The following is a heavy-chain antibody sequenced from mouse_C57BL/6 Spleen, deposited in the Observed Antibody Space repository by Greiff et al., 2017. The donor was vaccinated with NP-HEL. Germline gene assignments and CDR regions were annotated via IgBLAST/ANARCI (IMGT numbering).Heavy chain of an antibody. J-gene: IGHJ4*01. D-gene: IGHD1-1*01. CDR2: INYDGSST. V-gene: IGHV5-16*01. CDR1: GFTFSDYY. Sequence: VQLKESEGGLVQPGRSMKLSCTASGFTFSDYYMAWVRQVPEKGLEWVANINYDGSSTYYLDSLKSRFIISRDNAKNILYLQMSSLKSEDTATYYCARFYYYDAMDYWGQGTSVTVSS. CDR3: ARFYYYDAMDY.